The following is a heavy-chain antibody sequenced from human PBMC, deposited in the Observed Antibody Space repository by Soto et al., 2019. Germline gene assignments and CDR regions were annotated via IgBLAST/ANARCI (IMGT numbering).Heavy chain of an antibody. CDR3: AREDLYYDFWSGYYPNGVDY. J-gene: IGHJ4*02. V-gene: IGHV4-30-4*01. CDR1: GGSISSGDYY. CDR2: IYYSGST. Sequence: PSETLSLTCTVSGGSISSGDYYWSWIRQPPGKGLEWIGYIYYSGSTYYNPSLKSRVTISVDTSKNQFSLKLSSVTAADTAVYYCAREDLYYDFWSGYYPNGVDYWGQGTLVTVSS. D-gene: IGHD3-3*01.